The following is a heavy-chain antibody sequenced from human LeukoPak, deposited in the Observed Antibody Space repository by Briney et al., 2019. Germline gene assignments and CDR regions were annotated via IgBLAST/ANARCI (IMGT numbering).Heavy chain of an antibody. J-gene: IGHJ4*02. CDR1: GFTFSSYW. Sequence: GSLRLSCAASGFTFSSYWMSWVRQAPGKGLEWVANIKQDGSEKYYLDSVRGRFTISRDNAMNSLYLQMNSLRAEDTALYYCAREKFYDSSGNFDYWGQGTLVTVSS. CDR3: AREKFYDSSGNFDY. V-gene: IGHV3-7*03. D-gene: IGHD3-22*01. CDR2: IKQDGSEK.